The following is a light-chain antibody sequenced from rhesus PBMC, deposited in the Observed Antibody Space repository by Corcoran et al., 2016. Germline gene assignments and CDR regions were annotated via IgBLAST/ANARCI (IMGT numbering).Light chain of an antibody. CDR1: QGISTY. CDR3: LQHNRYPLT. CDR2: AAS. Sequence: DIQMTQSPSSLSASVGDTVTITCRESQGISTYLNWFQQKPGKAPKLLIYAASSLESGVPSRFSGSGSGTGFTLTISSLQPEDFAVYYCLQHNRYPLTFGGGTKVELK. J-gene: IGKJ4*01. V-gene: IGKV1-28*03.